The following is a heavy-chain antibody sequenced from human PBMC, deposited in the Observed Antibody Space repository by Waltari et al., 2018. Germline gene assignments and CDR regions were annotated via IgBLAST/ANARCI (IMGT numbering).Heavy chain of an antibody. V-gene: IGHV3-23*01. J-gene: IGHJ4*02. CDR3: AKDRWQRDGPSFFFDY. D-gene: IGHD6-25*01. Sequence: EVHLLESGGGSVQPGGSLGLSCKAYGFTFSTFCRRWVGQAPGKVLVWVSGISGGGGYAYDVDSVKGRFTTFRDNSIDTLYLQMNNLRAEDTALYYCAKDRWQRDGPSFFFDYWGQGTLATVSS. CDR2: ISGGGGYA. CDR1: GFTFSTFC.